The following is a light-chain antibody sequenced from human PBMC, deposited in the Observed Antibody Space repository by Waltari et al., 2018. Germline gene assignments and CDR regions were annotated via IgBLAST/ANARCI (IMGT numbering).Light chain of an antibody. CDR2: KAS. CDR1: QSISNY. Sequence: DIQMTQSPSTLSASVGDTITITCRASQSISNYLAWYQQKPGKAPKLLIYKASSSGSGGPSRFSGSGSRTEFTLTISSLQPDDFATYYCQQYNTYSSFGQGTKLEIK. V-gene: IGKV1-5*03. J-gene: IGKJ2*03. CDR3: QQYNTYSS.